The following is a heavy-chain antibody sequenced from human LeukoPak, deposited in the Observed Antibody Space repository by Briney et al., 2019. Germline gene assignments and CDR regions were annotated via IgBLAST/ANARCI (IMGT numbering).Heavy chain of an antibody. J-gene: IGHJ6*03. CDR2: IYSGGST. V-gene: IGHV3-66*02. Sequence: PGGSMRLSCAASGFTVSSNYMSWVRQAPGKGLEWVSVIYSGGSTYYADSVKGRFTISRENSKNTLYLQMNSLRAEDTAVYYCASHSSSWVYYYMDVWGKGTTVTVSS. CDR1: GFTVSSNY. CDR3: ASHSSSWVYYYMDV. D-gene: IGHD6-13*01.